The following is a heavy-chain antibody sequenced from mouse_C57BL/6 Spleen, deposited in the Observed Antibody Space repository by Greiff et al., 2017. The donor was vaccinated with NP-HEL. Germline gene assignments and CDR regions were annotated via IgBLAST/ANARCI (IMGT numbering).Heavy chain of an antibody. CDR1: GYTFTDYY. Sequence: VQLQQSGPELVKPGASVKISCKASGYTFTDYYMNWVKQSHGKSLEWIGDINPNNGGTSYNQKFKGKATLTVDTSSSTAYMELRSLTSEDSAVYYCARSSRSYFDYWGQGTTLTVSS. CDR2: INPNNGGT. V-gene: IGHV1-26*01. CDR3: ARSSRSYFDY. J-gene: IGHJ2*01.